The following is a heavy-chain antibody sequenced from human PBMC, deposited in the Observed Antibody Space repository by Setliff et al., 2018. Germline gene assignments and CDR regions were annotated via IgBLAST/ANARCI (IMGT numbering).Heavy chain of an antibody. V-gene: IGHV3-20*04. CDR3: ARVAGLGVAGTFPS. CDR1: GFSLDDYG. J-gene: IGHJ4*02. D-gene: IGHD6-19*01. Sequence: RSGGSLRLSCAASGFSLDDYGMSWVRQAPGKGLEWVSGINWNGGITDYADSVKGRFTISRDNANNSLYLQMNSLRADDTALYFCARVAGLGVAGTFPSWGQGALVTVSS. CDR2: INWNGGIT.